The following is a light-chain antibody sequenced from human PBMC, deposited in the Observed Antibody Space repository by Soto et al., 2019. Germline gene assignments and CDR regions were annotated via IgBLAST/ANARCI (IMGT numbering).Light chain of an antibody. V-gene: IGKV1-12*01. Sequence: DIQMTQSPSSVSASVGDRVTITCRASQGVSTWLACYQQKPGKAPNLLIYTASSLQSGVPSRFSGSGSGTDFTLTINGLQPEDFATYYCQQAASFPITFGQGTRLEIK. CDR1: QGVSTW. CDR3: QQAASFPIT. J-gene: IGKJ5*01. CDR2: TAS.